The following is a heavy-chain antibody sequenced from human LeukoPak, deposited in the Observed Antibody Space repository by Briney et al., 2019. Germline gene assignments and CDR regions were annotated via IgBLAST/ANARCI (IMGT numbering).Heavy chain of an antibody. J-gene: IGHJ4*02. V-gene: IGHV3-23*01. D-gene: IGHD1-26*01. CDR1: GFTFGSYA. Sequence: GGSLRLSCAASGFTFGSYAMSWVRQAPGKGLEWVSAISGSGGSTYYADSVKGRFTISRDNSKNTLYLQMNSLRAEDTAVYYCAKGQSGSYYVLYYWGQGTLVTVSS. CDR3: AKGQSGSYYVLYY. CDR2: ISGSGGST.